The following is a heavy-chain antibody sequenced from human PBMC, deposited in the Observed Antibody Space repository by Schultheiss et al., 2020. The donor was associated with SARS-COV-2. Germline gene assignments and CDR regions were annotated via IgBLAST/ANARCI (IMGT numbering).Heavy chain of an antibody. CDR1: GGSISSYY. V-gene: IGHV4-59*08. D-gene: IGHD4-23*01. CDR2: IYYSGST. CDR3: ARQGRWPTDSFDY. Sequence: SETLSLTCTVSGGSISSYYWSWIRQPPGKGLEWIGYIYYSGSTNYNPSLKSRVTISVDTSKNQFSLKLSSVTAADTAVYYCARQGRWPTDSFDYWGQGTLVTVSS. J-gene: IGHJ4*02.